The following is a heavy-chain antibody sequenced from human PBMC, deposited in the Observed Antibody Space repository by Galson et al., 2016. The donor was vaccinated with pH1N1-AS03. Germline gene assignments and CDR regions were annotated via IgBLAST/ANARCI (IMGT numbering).Heavy chain of an antibody. CDR2: INQAGSKQ. Sequence: SLRLSCAASGFTFSTNWMSWVRQAPGKGLEWVANINQAGSKQYYVDSVKGRFTISRDNAKTSLYLQMNSLSAEDPAVYYCARAPVVAGAPDYNYGMDVWGQGTTVTVSS. D-gene: IGHD2-2*01. V-gene: IGHV3-7*01. J-gene: IGHJ6*02. CDR3: ARAPVVAGAPDYNYGMDV. CDR1: GFTFSTNW.